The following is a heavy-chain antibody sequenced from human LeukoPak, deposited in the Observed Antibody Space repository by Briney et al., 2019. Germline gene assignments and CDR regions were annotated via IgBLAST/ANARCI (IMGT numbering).Heavy chain of an antibody. V-gene: IGHV3-11*01. Sequence: PGGSLRLSCAASGSTFSDYYMSWIRQAPGKGLEWVSYISSSGSTIYYADSVKGRFTISRDNAKNSLYLQMNSLRSDDTAVYYCASTKPTYYYDSSGYYLDYWGQGTLVTVSS. D-gene: IGHD3-22*01. J-gene: IGHJ4*02. CDR3: ASTKPTYYYDSSGYYLDY. CDR1: GSTFSDYY. CDR2: ISSSGSTI.